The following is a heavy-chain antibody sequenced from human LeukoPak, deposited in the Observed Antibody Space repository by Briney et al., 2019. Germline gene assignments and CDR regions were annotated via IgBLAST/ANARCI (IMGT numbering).Heavy chain of an antibody. CDR3: TTEPFQVYSSSWSDH. D-gene: IGHD6-13*01. J-gene: IGHJ5*02. V-gene: IGHV3-15*01. Sequence: PGGSLRLSCAASGFTFSSSAMSWVRQAPGKGLEWVGRIKSKTDGGTTDYAAPVKGRFTISRDDSKNTLYLQMNSLKTEDTAVYYCTTEPFQVYSSSWSDHWGQGTLVTVSS. CDR1: GFTFSSSA. CDR2: IKSKTDGGTT.